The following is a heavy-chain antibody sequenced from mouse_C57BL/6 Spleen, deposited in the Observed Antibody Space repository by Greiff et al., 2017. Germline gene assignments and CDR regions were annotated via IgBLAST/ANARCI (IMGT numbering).Heavy chain of an antibody. CDR1: GYTFTDYE. CDR3: TRERDDYDVGYFDV. D-gene: IGHD2-4*01. CDR2: IDPETGGT. V-gene: IGHV1-15*01. Sequence: QVQLKQSGAELVRPGASVTLSCKASGYTFTDYEMHWVKQTPVPGLEWIGAIDPETGGTAYNQKFKGKAILTADKSSSTAYMELRSLTSEDSAVYYCTRERDDYDVGYFDVWGTGTTVTVSS. J-gene: IGHJ1*03.